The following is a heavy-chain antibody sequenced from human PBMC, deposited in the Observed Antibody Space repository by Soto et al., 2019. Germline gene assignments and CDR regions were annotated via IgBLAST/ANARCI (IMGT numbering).Heavy chain of an antibody. D-gene: IGHD1-26*01. J-gene: IGHJ6*02. CDR1: GYTFTGYY. Sequence: ASVEVSCKASGYTFTGYYMHRVRQAPGQGLEWMGWINPNSGGTNYAQKFQGRVTVTRDASISTAYMELSRLRSDDTAVYYCARDRVGATPYYGMDVWGQGTTVTVSS. V-gene: IGHV1-2*02. CDR2: INPNSGGT. CDR3: ARDRVGATPYYGMDV.